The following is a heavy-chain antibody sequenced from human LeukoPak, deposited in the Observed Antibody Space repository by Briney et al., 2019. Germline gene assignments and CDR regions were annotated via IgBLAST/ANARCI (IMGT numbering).Heavy chain of an antibody. J-gene: IGHJ5*02. D-gene: IGHD2-2*03. Sequence: GASVKVSCKASGGTFSSYAISWVRQAPGQGLEWMGRIIPIFGTANYAQKFQGGVTITTDESTSTAYMELSSLRSEDTAVYYCASLDISNWFDPWGQGTLVTVSS. CDR1: GGTFSSYA. CDR3: ASLDISNWFDP. V-gene: IGHV1-69*05. CDR2: IIPIFGTA.